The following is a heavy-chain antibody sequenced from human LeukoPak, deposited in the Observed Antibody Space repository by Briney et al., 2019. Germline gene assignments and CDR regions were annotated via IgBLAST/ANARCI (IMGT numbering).Heavy chain of an antibody. J-gene: IGHJ4*02. V-gene: IGHV3-48*03. CDR2: ISSSGSTI. D-gene: IGHD6-19*01. CDR1: GFTFSSYE. Sequence: GGSLRLSCAASGFTFSSYEMNWVRQAPGKGLEWVSYISSSGSTIYYADSVKGRFTTSRDNAKNSLYLQMNSLRAEDTAVYYCARAAVAGTVLGYWGQGTLVTVSS. CDR3: ARAAVAGTVLGY.